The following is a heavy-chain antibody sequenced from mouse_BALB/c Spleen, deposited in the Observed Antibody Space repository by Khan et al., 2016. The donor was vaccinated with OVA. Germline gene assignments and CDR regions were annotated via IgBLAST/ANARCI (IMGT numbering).Heavy chain of an antibody. D-gene: IGHD2-1*01. CDR3: TRGGYFGKSLFAY. V-gene: IGHV1S22*01. CDR2: IYPGSDSI. Sequence: LQQPGSALVRPGASVKLSCKASGYTFTSYWMHWVKQRHGQGLEWIGNIYPGSDSINYDEKFKSKGTLTVDTSSSTAYIHLSSLTSEDSAVYYCTRGGYFGKSLFAYWGQGTLVTVSA. J-gene: IGHJ3*01. CDR1: GYTFTSYW.